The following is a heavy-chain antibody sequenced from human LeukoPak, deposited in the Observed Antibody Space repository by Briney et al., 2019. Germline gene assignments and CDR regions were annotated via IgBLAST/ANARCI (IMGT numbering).Heavy chain of an antibody. V-gene: IGHV3-23*01. CDR1: GFTFSSNY. D-gene: IGHD6-19*01. CDR2: ISSSGSSK. Sequence: GGSLRLSCAASGFTFSSNYMSWVRQAPGKGLEWVSHISSSGSSKYYADSVKGRFTISRDNSKNTLNLQMNSLRVADTAIYYCAKGGYSSSYPSDYWGQGTLVTVSS. J-gene: IGHJ4*02. CDR3: AKGGYSSSYPSDY.